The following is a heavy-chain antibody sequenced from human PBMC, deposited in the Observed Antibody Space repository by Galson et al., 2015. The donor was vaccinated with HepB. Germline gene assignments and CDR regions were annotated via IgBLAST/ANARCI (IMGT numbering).Heavy chain of an antibody. Sequence: SLRHSCAASGFTFSSYAMSWVRQAPGKGLEWVSAISGSGGSTYYADSVKGRFTISRDNSKNTLYLQMNSLRAEDTAVYYCARRPYGHEADYYGDYVGGFWGQGTLVTVSS. J-gene: IGHJ4*02. CDR1: GFTFSSYA. CDR2: ISGSGGST. CDR3: ARRPYGHEADYYGDYVGGF. V-gene: IGHV3-23*01. D-gene: IGHD4-17*01.